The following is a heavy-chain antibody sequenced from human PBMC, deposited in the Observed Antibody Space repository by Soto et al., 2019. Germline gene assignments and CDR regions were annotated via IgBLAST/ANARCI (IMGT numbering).Heavy chain of an antibody. Sequence: GGSLGLSCAASGFTFDDYAMHWVRHAPGKGLEWVSGISWNSGSIGYADSVKGRFTISRDNAKNSLYLQMNSLRAEDTALYYCAKGQNDYGDSDFDYWGQGTLVTVSS. D-gene: IGHD4-17*01. CDR2: ISWNSGSI. CDR1: GFTFDDYA. V-gene: IGHV3-9*01. CDR3: AKGQNDYGDSDFDY. J-gene: IGHJ4*02.